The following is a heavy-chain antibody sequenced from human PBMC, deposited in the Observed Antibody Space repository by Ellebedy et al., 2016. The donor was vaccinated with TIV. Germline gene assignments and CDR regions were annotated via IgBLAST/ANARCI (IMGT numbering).Heavy chain of an antibody. CDR2: ISPYNNNT. Sequence: AASVKVSCKTSGYTFTSYGISWVRQAPGQGLDWMAWISPYNNNTKYTPSLQDRVTMTTDRSTSTVYMELGSLRSDDTAVYYCARGGLYNYGYSHWGQGTLVTVSS. J-gene: IGHJ4*02. V-gene: IGHV1-18*04. CDR3: ARGGLYNYGYSH. CDR1: GYTFTSYG. D-gene: IGHD3-10*01.